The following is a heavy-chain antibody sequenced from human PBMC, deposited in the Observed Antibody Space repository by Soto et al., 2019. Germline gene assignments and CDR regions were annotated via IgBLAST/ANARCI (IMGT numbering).Heavy chain of an antibody. Sequence: GGSLRLSCAASGFTFSNAWMNWVRQAPGKGLEWVGRIKSKTDGGTTDYAAPVKGRFTISRDDSKNTLYLQMNSLKTEDTAVYYCTTGVYCSSTSCYDGWYYYGMDVWGQGTTVTVSS. V-gene: IGHV3-15*07. CDR1: GFTFSNAW. J-gene: IGHJ6*02. CDR2: IKSKTDGGTT. D-gene: IGHD2-2*01. CDR3: TTGVYCSSTSCYDGWYYYGMDV.